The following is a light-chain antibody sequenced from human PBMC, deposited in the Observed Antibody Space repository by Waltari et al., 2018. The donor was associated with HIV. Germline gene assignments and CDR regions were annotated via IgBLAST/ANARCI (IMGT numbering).Light chain of an antibody. CDR2: EVN. CDR1: SSYVGGYNY. CDR3: SSYTSSSTHV. Sequence: QSALTQPASVSASPGQSIPIPCTGTSSYVGGYNYVSWYRQHPGEAPKVIIYEVNRRPSGVSNRFTASKSGNTASLAISGLQPEDEADYFCSSYTSSSTHVFGPGTKVTVL. J-gene: IGLJ1*01. V-gene: IGLV2-14*03.